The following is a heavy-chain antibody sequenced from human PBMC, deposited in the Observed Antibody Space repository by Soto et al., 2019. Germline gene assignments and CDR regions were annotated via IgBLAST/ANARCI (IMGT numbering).Heavy chain of an antibody. J-gene: IGHJ5*02. Sequence: QVQLQESGPGLVKPSETLSLTCSVSGGSIGYYYWSWIRQPPGKGLEWIGYVHSDGSTDYNPSLKSRVNIPIDPSKNQFSHTQSSVTASPTAGYFCAGHSYPSSWHYWFDPWGQGTLFTVSS. D-gene: IGHD6-13*01. CDR3: AGHSYPSSWHYWFDP. CDR1: GGSIGYYY. CDR2: VHSDGST. V-gene: IGHV4-59*08.